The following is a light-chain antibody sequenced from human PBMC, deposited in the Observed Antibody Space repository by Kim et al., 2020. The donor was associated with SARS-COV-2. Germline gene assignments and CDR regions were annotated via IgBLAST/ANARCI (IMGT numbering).Light chain of an antibody. V-gene: IGLV1-51*01. J-gene: IGLJ3*02. Sequence: QSVLTQPPSVSAAPGQKVTISCSGSSSNIGNNYVSWYQQLPGTAPKLLIYDNNKRPSGIPDRFSGSKSGTSATLGITGLQNGDEADYYCGTCDSSLSAGVFGGGTQLTVL. CDR3: GTCDSSLSAGV. CDR1: SSNIGNNY. CDR2: DNN.